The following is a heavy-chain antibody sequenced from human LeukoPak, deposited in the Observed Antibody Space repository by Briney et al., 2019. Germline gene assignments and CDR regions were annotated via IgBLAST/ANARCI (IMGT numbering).Heavy chain of an antibody. CDR2: INLDGSEK. J-gene: IGHJ3*02. CDR3: ARDVTYPLDI. V-gene: IGHV3-7*01. Sequence: GGSLRLSCAASGFSFSAYWMSWVRQASGKGLEWVANINLDGSEKYYVDSVRGRFTISRDNAKNSLYLQMNSLRDEDAAVYFCARDVTYPLDIWGQGTMVTVSS. CDR1: GFSFSAYW. D-gene: IGHD2-2*02.